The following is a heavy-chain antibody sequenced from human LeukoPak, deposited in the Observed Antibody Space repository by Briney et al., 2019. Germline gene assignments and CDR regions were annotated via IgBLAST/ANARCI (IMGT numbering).Heavy chain of an antibody. Sequence: SVKVSCKASGGTFSSYAISWVRQAPGQGLEWMGGIIPIFGTANYAQKFQGRVTITADESTSTAYMELSSLRSEDTAVYYCARDRGYYYGSGSYYNADNKGPYYYYMDVWGKGTTVTISS. CDR3: ARDRGYYYGSGSYYNADNKGPYYYYMDV. J-gene: IGHJ6*03. V-gene: IGHV1-69*13. CDR1: GGTFSSYA. CDR2: IIPIFGTA. D-gene: IGHD3-10*01.